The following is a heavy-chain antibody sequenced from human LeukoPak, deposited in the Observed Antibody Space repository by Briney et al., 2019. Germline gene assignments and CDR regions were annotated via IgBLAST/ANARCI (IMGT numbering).Heavy chain of an antibody. D-gene: IGHD3-22*01. Sequence: PGGSLRLSCAASGFTVDSNYLSWVRQAPGKGLEWVSTIYTGGSTYYAASVKGRFTISRDFSKNTVFLHMNSLRAEDTATYYCARGDDSGYYDYFDYWGQGALVTVSS. CDR1: GFTVDSNY. V-gene: IGHV3-53*01. J-gene: IGHJ4*02. CDR2: IYTGGST. CDR3: ARGDDSGYYDYFDY.